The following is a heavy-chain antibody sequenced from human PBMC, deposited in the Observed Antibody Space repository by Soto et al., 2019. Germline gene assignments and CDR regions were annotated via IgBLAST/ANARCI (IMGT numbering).Heavy chain of an antibody. V-gene: IGHV4-4*07. CDR1: GGSITSYR. Sequence: QVQLQESGPGLVKPLETLSLTCTVSGGSITSYRWSWIRQSAGKGLEWIGRINTSGNTHYNPSLKSRVTVSIDTSRNQFFQTVNSVTAADSAVYYCARESGDHWDYEAYWGQGTPVTVSS. CDR3: ARESGDHWDYEAY. J-gene: IGHJ4*02. CDR2: INTSGNT. D-gene: IGHD1-7*01.